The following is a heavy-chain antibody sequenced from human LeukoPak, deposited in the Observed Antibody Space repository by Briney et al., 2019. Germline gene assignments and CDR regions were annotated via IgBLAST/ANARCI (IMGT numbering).Heavy chain of an antibody. J-gene: IGHJ4*02. D-gene: IGHD3-22*01. CDR1: GFTFSNYA. CDR3: AREGYYYDSSGYYYAKTLAAGFDY. Sequence: GGSLRLSCAASGFTFSNYAMSWVRQAPGKGLEWVSAIRGSGDRTHYADSVKGRFTISRDNSKNTLYLQMNSLRAEDTAVYYCAREGYYYDSSGYYYAKTLAAGFDYWGQGTLVTVSS. V-gene: IGHV3-23*01. CDR2: IRGSGDRT.